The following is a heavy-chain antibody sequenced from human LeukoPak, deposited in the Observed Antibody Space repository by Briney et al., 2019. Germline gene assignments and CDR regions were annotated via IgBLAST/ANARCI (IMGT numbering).Heavy chain of an antibody. V-gene: IGHV4-59*01. CDR2: IYYSGST. J-gene: IGHJ4*02. D-gene: IGHD2-21*01. CDR1: GGSISSYY. CDR3: AGFELGPSVVGPREGGDYYFDY. Sequence: SETLSLTCTVSGGSISSYYWSWIRQPPGKGLEWIGDIYYSGSTNYNPSLKSRVTISVDTSKNQFSLKLSSVTAADTAVYYCAGFELGPSVVGPREGGDYYFDYWGQGTLVTVSS.